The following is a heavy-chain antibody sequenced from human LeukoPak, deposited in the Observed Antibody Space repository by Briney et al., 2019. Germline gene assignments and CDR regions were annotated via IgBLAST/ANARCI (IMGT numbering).Heavy chain of an antibody. J-gene: IGHJ4*02. V-gene: IGHV4-34*01. CDR2: INHSGST. CDR1: GGSFSGYY. D-gene: IGHD6-19*01. CDR3: ARPRFTSGQWLVYNY. Sequence: SETLSLTCAVYGGSFSGYYWSWIRQPPGKGLEWIGEINHSGSTNYNPSLKSRVTISVDTSKNQFSLKLSSVTAADTAVYYCARPRFTSGQWLVYNYWGQGTLVTVSS.